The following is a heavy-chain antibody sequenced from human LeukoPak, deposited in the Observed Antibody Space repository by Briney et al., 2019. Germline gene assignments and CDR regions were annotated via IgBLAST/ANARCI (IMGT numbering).Heavy chain of an antibody. V-gene: IGHV4-4*07. Sequence: SETLSLTCTVSGGSISSYYWSWIRQPAGMGLEWIGRIYTSGSTNYNPSLKSRVTMSVNTSKNQFSLNLSSVTAADTAVYFCARGRYGSGSYYMDYWGQGTLVTVSS. CDR3: ARGRYGSGSYYMDY. D-gene: IGHD3-10*01. CDR2: IYTSGST. J-gene: IGHJ4*02. CDR1: GGSISSYY.